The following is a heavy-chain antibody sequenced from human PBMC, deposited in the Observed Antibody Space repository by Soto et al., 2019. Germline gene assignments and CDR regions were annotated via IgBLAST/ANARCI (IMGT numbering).Heavy chain of an antibody. J-gene: IGHJ5*02. D-gene: IGHD3-3*01. Sequence: PSETLSLRCGVSSDYIGFFGDWAWIRQPPGKGLEWIVNIYHSGSAHYNPSLKSRVTMSVDTSKNNFSLRLTSVTAADTAVYYCARVTIFAYSFDPWGQGILVTVSS. V-gene: IGHV4-38-2*01. CDR1: SDYIGFFGD. CDR2: IYHSGSA. CDR3: ARVTIFAYSFDP.